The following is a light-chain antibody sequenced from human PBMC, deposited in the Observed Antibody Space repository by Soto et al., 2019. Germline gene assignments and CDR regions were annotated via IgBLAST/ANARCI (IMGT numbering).Light chain of an antibody. CDR1: SSNVGRNY. V-gene: IGLV1-47*01. CDR2: RND. J-gene: IGLJ2*01. CDR3: AAWDDSLSGPV. Sequence: QAVVTQPPSMFGTPGQRVAISCSGGSSNVGRNYVYWYQQLPGTAPKLLISRNDQRPSGVPDRFSGSKSGTSGSLAISGLRSEDEAEYYCAAWDDSLSGPVFGGGTKVTVL.